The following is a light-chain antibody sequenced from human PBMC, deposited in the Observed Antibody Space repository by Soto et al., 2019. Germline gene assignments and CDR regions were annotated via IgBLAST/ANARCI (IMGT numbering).Light chain of an antibody. CDR1: QSVSSSY. V-gene: IGKV3D-20*02. Sequence: EIVLTQSPGTLSLSPGGRATLSCRASQSVSSSYLAWYQQKPGQAPRLLIYGASSRATGIPDRFSGSGSGTEFTLTISGLEPEDFAVYYCQQRSNWPITFGQGTRLAIK. CDR3: QQRSNWPIT. CDR2: GAS. J-gene: IGKJ5*01.